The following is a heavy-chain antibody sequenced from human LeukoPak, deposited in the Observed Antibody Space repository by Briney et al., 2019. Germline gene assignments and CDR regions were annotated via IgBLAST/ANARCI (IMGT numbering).Heavy chain of an antibody. D-gene: IGHD2-15*01. J-gene: IGHJ4*02. CDR1: GFTFGSA. Sequence: SGGSLRLSCAASGFTFGSAMHWVRQAPGKGLEWVAVIWYDGSNENYADSVKGRFTISRDNSKNTLYLQMNSLRAEDTAVYYCARGQVCSGGSCYRLFDYWGQGTLVTVSS. V-gene: IGHV3-33*01. CDR3: ARGQVCSGGSCYRLFDY. CDR2: IWYDGSNE.